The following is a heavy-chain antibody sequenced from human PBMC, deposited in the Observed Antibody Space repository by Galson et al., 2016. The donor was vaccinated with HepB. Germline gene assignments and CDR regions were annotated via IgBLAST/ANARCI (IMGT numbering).Heavy chain of an antibody. J-gene: IGHJ6*02. V-gene: IGHV1-69*06. CDR3: ARVPFRDQLLGLPPVYSHSYGMDV. CDR2: IIPIFDTV. CDR1: GGTFRSYG. Sequence: SVKVSCKASGGTFRSYGISWVRQAPGQGLEWMGRIIPIFDTVNYTQKFQGRVTITADRSTTTAYMELSSLRSEDTAVYYCARVPFRDQLLGLPPVYSHSYGMDVWGQGTTVTVSS. D-gene: IGHD2-2*01.